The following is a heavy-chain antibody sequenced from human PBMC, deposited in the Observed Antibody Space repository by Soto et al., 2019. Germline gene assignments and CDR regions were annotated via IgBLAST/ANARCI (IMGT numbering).Heavy chain of an antibody. J-gene: IGHJ4*02. Sequence: HPGGSLRLSCAASGFTFSSYAMSWVRQAPGKGLEWVSAISGSGGSTYYADSVKGRFTISRDNSKNTLYLQMNSLRAEDTAVYYCAKGDTYYDILTGYYTPIDYWGQGTLVTVSS. CDR2: ISGSGGST. D-gene: IGHD3-9*01. V-gene: IGHV3-23*01. CDR1: GFTFSSYA. CDR3: AKGDTYYDILTGYYTPIDY.